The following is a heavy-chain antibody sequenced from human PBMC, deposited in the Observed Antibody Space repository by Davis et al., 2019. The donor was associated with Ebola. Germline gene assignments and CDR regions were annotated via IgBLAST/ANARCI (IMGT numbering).Heavy chain of an antibody. CDR1: GYTFTGYY. CDR2: IIPILGIA. Sequence: AASVKVSCKASGYTFTGYYMHWVRQAPGQGLEWMGRIIPILGIANYAQKFQGRVTVTADKSTSTAYMELSSLRSEDTAVYYCARERAEYYYGSGSYYYYGMDVWGQGTTVTVSS. V-gene: IGHV1-69*04. J-gene: IGHJ6*02. D-gene: IGHD3-10*01. CDR3: ARERAEYYYGSGSYYYYGMDV.